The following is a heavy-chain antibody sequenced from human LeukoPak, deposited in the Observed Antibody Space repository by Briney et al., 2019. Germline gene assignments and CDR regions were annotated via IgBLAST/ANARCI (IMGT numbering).Heavy chain of an antibody. J-gene: IGHJ3*02. CDR2: IICSSSYI. D-gene: IGHD6-13*01. V-gene: IGHV3-21*01. CDR3: ATQGGYSSSGEAFDI. CDR1: AFTFSRYC. Sequence: GGSLSLSCAASAFTFSRYCMNWVRQPPGRGLEWVSSIICSSSYIYYEDSVKGRFTISRDNAKNSLYLQRSSLRAEDTAVYYCATQGGYSSSGEAFDIWGQGTMVTVSS.